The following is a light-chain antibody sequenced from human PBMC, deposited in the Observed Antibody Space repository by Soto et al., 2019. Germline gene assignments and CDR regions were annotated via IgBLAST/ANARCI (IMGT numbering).Light chain of an antibody. CDR2: DAS. CDR3: QQNKDWPGT. Sequence: EIVMPQSPATPPVSPGERATLSCRASQSVSTYLAWYQQKPGQAPRLLIYDASTRATGIPVRFSGSGSGTEFTLTISSLQSEDVGIYYCQQNKDWPGTFGQGTKVDIK. V-gene: IGKV3-15*01. CDR1: QSVSTY. J-gene: IGKJ1*01.